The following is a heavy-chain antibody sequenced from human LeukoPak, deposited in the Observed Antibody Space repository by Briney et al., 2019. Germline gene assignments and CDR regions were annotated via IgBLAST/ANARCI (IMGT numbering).Heavy chain of an antibody. CDR2: MWYDGSNK. D-gene: IGHD4-17*01. V-gene: IGHV3-33*01. J-gene: IGHJ4*02. CDR3: ARDEVTTPRD. CDR1: GFTFSSYG. Sequence: SGGSLRLSCAASGFTFSSYGMHWVRQAPGKGLEGVAVMWYDGSNKYYADSVKGRFTISRDNSKNTLYLQMHSLRAEDTAVYYCARDEVTTPRDWGQGTLVTVSS.